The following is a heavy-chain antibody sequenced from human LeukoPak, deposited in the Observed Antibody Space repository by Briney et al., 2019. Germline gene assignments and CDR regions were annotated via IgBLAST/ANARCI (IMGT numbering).Heavy chain of an antibody. CDR2: INHSGST. CDR1: GGSISSYY. D-gene: IGHD4-23*01. Sequence: SETLSLTCTVSGGSISSYYWSWIRQPPGKGLEWIGEINHSGSTNYNPSLKSRVTISVDTSKNQFSLKLSSVTAADTAVYYCARGRGVERWFNWFDPWGQGTLVTVSS. V-gene: IGHV4-34*01. J-gene: IGHJ5*02. CDR3: ARGRGVERWFNWFDP.